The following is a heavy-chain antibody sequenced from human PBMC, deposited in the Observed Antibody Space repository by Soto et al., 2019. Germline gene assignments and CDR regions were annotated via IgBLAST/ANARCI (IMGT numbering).Heavy chain of an antibody. CDR1: GFTFSSYG. J-gene: IGHJ3*02. D-gene: IGHD3-9*01. CDR3: ARDLKASNYDILTGSPDAFDI. Sequence: PGGSLRLSCAASGFTFSSYGMHWVRQAPGKGLEWVAVIWYDGSNKYYADSVKGRFTISRDNSKNTLYLQMNSLRAEDTAVYYCARDLKASNYDILTGSPDAFDIWGQGTMVTVSS. V-gene: IGHV3-33*01. CDR2: IWYDGSNK.